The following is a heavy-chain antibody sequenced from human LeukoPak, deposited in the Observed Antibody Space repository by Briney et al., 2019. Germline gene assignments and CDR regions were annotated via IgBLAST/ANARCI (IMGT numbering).Heavy chain of an antibody. V-gene: IGHV4-59*12. J-gene: IGHJ3*02. CDR3: AREGSAFDI. CDR1: GGSISSYY. CDR2: LYYSGST. Sequence: TSSETLSLTCTVSGGSISSYYWSWIRQPPGKGLEWIGYLYYSGSTNYNPSLKSRVTISVDTSKNQFSLKLSSVTAADTAVYYCAREGSAFDIWGQGTMVTVSS.